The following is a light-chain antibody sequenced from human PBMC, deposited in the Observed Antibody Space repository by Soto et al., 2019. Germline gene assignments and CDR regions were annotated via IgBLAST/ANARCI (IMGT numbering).Light chain of an antibody. Sequence: EIVLTQSPGTLSLSPGERATLSCRASQSVSSTYLAWYQQKPGQAPRPLIYGASSRATGIPDRFSGSGSGTDFTLTISRLEPEDFAGYYCQQYGSSPPITFGRGPRLEIK. CDR1: QSVSSTY. V-gene: IGKV3-20*01. J-gene: IGKJ5*01. CDR2: GAS. CDR3: QQYGSSPPIT.